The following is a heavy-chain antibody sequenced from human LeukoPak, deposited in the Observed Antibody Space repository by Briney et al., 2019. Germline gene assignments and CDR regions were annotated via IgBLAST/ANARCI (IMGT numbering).Heavy chain of an antibody. Sequence: GGSLRLSCAASGFTFSSYEMNWDRQAPGKGLEWVSYISSSGSTIYYADSVKGRFTISRDNAKNSLYLQMNSLRAEDTAVYYCARDLGDITMVRGDADYWGQGTLVTVSS. V-gene: IGHV3-48*03. CDR2: ISSSGSTI. CDR3: ARDLGDITMVRGDADY. CDR1: GFTFSSYE. J-gene: IGHJ4*02. D-gene: IGHD3-10*01.